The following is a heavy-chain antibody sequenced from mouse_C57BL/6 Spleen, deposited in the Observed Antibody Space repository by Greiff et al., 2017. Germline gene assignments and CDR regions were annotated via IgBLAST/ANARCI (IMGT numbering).Heavy chain of an antibody. V-gene: IGHV5-6*02. CDR1: GFTFSSYG. CDR2: ISSGGSYT. Sequence: EVKLVESGGDLVKPGGSLKLSCAASGFTFSSYGMSWVRQTPDKRLEWVATISSGGSYTYYPDSVKGRFTISRDNAKNTLYLQMSSLKSEDTAMYYCARHEGDYYGSSYGKYFDYWGQGTTLTVSS. D-gene: IGHD1-1*01. J-gene: IGHJ2*01. CDR3: ARHEGDYYGSSYGKYFDY.